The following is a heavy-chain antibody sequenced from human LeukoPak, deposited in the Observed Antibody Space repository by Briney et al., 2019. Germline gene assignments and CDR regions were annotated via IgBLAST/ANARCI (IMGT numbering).Heavy chain of an antibody. V-gene: IGHV3-74*01. J-gene: IGHJ4*02. CDR1: GFSLSKYW. D-gene: IGHD4-23*01. CDR3: ARDDYGGRGEFDY. Sequence: GGSLRLSCAASGFSLSKYWMHWVRQAPGKGLVWVSRINSDGSTTSYADSVKGRFTISRDNAKNTLYLQMNSLRAEDTAAYYCARDDYGGRGEFDYWGQGTLVTVSS. CDR2: INSDGSTT.